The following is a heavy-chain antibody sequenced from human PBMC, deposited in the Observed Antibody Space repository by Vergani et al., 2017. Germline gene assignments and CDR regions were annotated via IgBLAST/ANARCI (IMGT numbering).Heavy chain of an antibody. CDR2: IYYSGRN. V-gene: IGHV4-61*02. D-gene: IGHD6-13*01. CDR3: ARGSRAAGYSGPDS. Sequence: QVQLQESGPGLVKPSQSLSLTCTVSGGSISGVSYYLSWVRQPAGKGLEWIGRIYYSGRNDYTPSLKSRVTISVDTSKNQFSLKLSSVTAADTAVYYCARGSRAAGYSGPDSWGQGTRVTVSS. J-gene: IGHJ4*02. CDR1: GGSISGVSYY.